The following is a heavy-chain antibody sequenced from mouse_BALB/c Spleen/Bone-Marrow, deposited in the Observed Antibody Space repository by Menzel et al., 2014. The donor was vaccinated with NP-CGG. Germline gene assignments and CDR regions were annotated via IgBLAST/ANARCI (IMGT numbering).Heavy chain of an antibody. V-gene: IGHV1-4*01. CDR1: CYSFSSFT. J-gene: IGHJ2*01. Sequence: QVQLQQFGAELARPGASVRISCKASCYSFSSFTMHWLKQRPGQGLEWIAYIVPSSAYSNYNQKFKDKATLTAARSYNTAYMQLSSLTSEDSAVYYCAREGSYDGCSGHFDFWGPGTTLTVSS. CDR2: IVPSSAYS. CDR3: AREGSYDGCSGHFDF. D-gene: IGHD2-3*01.